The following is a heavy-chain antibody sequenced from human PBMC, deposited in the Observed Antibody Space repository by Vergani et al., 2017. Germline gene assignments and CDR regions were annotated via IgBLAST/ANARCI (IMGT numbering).Heavy chain of an antibody. Sequence: EVHLLESGGGLFQSGGSLRLSCAASGFTFSNSAVSWVRQAPGGGLSWVSSIGGPGLSTYYADPVKGRFSISRDNSKNTVFLQMHSLRAEDTAIYYCVKEKIDLGSYFFDSWGHGILVTVSS. CDR1: GFTFSNSA. D-gene: IGHD2/OR15-2a*01. V-gene: IGHV3-23*01. J-gene: IGHJ4*01. CDR2: IGGPGLST. CDR3: VKEKIDLGSYFFDS.